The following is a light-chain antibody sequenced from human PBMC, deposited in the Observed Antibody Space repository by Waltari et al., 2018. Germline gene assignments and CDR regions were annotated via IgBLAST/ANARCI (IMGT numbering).Light chain of an antibody. V-gene: IGLV1-47*01. CDR3: ATWDGSLTAWV. Sequence: QSVLTQPPSASGTPGQRVNIPCSGGTSHTGPNYVYWYQQFPGTAPKLLVYRNNERPSGVPDRISGSKSGTSASLAISGLRSEDEADYYCATWDGSLTAWVFGGGTKLTVL. CDR2: RNN. CDR1: TSHTGPNY. J-gene: IGLJ3*02.